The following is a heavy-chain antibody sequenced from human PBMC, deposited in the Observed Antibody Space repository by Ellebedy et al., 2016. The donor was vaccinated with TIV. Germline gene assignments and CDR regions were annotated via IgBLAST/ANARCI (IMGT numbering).Heavy chain of an antibody. CDR1: GGSVSSGSYY. CDR3: ARTLDYGDSWYFGY. J-gene: IGHJ4*02. V-gene: IGHV4-61*01. Sequence: MPSETLSLTCTVSGGSVSSGSYYWSWIRQPPGKGLEWIGYIYSSGSTNYNPSLKSRVTISVDTSKNQFSLKLSSVTAADTAVYFCARTLDYGDSWYFGYWGQGTLVTVSS. CDR2: IYSSGST. D-gene: IGHD4-17*01.